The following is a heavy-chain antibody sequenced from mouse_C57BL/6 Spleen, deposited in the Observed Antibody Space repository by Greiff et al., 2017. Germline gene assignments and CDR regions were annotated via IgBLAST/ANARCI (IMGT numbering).Heavy chain of an antibody. J-gene: IGHJ2*01. Sequence: QVQLQQSGPELVKPGASVKISCKASGYAFSSSWMNWVKQRPGTGLEWIGRIYPGDGDTNYNGKFKGKATLTADKSSSTAYMQLSSLTSEDSAVYFCARDYGSKGFDYWGQGTTLTVSS. CDR3: ARDYGSKGFDY. CDR2: IYPGDGDT. V-gene: IGHV1-82*01. D-gene: IGHD1-1*01. CDR1: GYAFSSSW.